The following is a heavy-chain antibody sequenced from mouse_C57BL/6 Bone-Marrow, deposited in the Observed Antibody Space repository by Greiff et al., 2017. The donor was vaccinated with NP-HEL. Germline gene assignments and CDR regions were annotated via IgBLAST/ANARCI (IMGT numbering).Heavy chain of an antibody. CDR3: AVGPYYGSSSFAY. V-gene: IGHV1-55*01. Sequence: QVQLQQSGAELVKPGASVKMSCKASGYTFTSYWITWVKQRPGQGLEWIGDIYPGSGSTNYNEKFKSKATLTVDTSSSTAYMQLSSLTSEDSAVYYCAVGPYYGSSSFAYWSQGTLVTVSA. CDR2: IYPGSGST. D-gene: IGHD1-1*01. J-gene: IGHJ3*01. CDR1: GYTFTSYW.